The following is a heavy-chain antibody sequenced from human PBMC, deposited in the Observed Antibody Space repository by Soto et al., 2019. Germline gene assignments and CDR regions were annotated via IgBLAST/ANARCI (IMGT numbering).Heavy chain of an antibody. J-gene: IGHJ6*02. CDR2: IYYSGST. D-gene: IGHD2-2*01. Sequence: QVQLQESGPGLVKPSQTLSLTCTVSGGSISSGTYYWSWIRQHPGKGLEWIGYIYYSGSTYYNPSLRSRVTISVDTSNNQFSLRLSFVTAADTAVYYWARAALVPEGLYYYYHGIDVWGPGTTVTVSS. CDR3: ARAALVPEGLYYYYHGIDV. CDR1: GGSISSGTYY. V-gene: IGHV4-31*03.